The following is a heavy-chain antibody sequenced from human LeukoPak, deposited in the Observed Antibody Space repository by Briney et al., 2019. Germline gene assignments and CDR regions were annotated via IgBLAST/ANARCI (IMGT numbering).Heavy chain of an antibody. CDR3: ASQTGGFDY. D-gene: IGHD3-16*01. CDR2: INSGDNT. V-gene: IGHV3-53*01. J-gene: IGHJ4*02. CDR1: GFTVSSNY. Sequence: PGGSLRLSCAASGFTVSSNYMSWVRQAPGKGLEWVSLINSGDNTYYADSVKGRFTISRDNSKNTLYLHMNSLRAEDTAVYYCASQTGGFDYGGQGTLVTVTS.